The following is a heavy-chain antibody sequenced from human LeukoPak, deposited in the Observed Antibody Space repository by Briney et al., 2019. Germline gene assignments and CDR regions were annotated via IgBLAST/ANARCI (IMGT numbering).Heavy chain of an antibody. D-gene: IGHD3-3*01. V-gene: IGHV1-2*02. Sequence: ASVRVSCKASGYTFTGYYMHWVRQAPGQGLEWMGWINPNSGDTNYAQKFQGRVTMTRDTSISTAYMELSRLRSDDTAVYYCARSLFRFLEWSYRSYYYYYMDVWGKGTTVTVSS. CDR3: ARSLFRFLEWSYRSYYYYYMDV. CDR1: GYTFTGYY. J-gene: IGHJ6*03. CDR2: INPNSGDT.